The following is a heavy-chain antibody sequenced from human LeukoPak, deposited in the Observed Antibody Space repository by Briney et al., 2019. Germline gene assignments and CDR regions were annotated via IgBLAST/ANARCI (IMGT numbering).Heavy chain of an antibody. CDR2: ISGSGGST. CDR1: GFTFSSYA. V-gene: IGHV3-23*01. D-gene: IGHD3-22*01. Sequence: PGGSLRLSCAASGFTFSSYAMSWVRQAPGKGLEGVSAISGSGGSTYYADSVKGRFTTYRNNSKNTLYLQMNSLRAEDTAVYYCAKDHITTIVASWGQGTLVTVSS. J-gene: IGHJ4*02. CDR3: AKDHITTIVAS.